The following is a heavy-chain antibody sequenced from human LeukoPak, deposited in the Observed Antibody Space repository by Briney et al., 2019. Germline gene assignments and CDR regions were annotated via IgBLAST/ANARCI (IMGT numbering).Heavy chain of an antibody. V-gene: IGHV1-69*13. CDR1: GGTFSSYA. J-gene: IGHJ5*02. D-gene: IGHD3-22*01. Sequence: ASVKVSCKASGGTFSSYAISWVRQAPGQRLEWMGGIIPIFGTANYAQKFQGRVTITADESTSTAYMELSSLRSEDTAVYYCARGYYGSSGYLGWFDPWGQGTLVTVSS. CDR3: ARGYYGSSGYLGWFDP. CDR2: IIPIFGTA.